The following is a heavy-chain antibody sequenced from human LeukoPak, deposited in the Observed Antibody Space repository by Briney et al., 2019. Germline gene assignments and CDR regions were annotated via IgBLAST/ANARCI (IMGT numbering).Heavy chain of an antibody. CDR1: GYTFTSYD. CDR3: ARGGYLGYCSGGSCQADY. V-gene: IGHV1-8*01. CDR2: MNPNSGNT. J-gene: IGHJ4*02. D-gene: IGHD2-15*01. Sequence: ASVKVSCKASGYTFTSYDIHWVRQATGQGLEWMGWMNPNSGNTGYAQKFQGRVTMTRNTSISTAYMELSSLRSEDTAVYYCARGGYLGYCSGGSCQADYWGQGTLVTVSS.